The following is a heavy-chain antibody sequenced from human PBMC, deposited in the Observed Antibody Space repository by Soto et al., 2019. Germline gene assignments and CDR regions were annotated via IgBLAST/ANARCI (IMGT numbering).Heavy chain of an antibody. CDR3: AGFVVPASRNSDFDY. V-gene: IGHV4-39*01. CDR2: IYYSGST. J-gene: IGHJ4*02. Sequence: SETLSLTCTVSGISVSTSDYYWGWVRQPPGKGLDWIGNIYYSGSTFYNPSLRSRVTLSVDTSKNQFSLRLNSVTVADTAVYFCAGFVVPASRNSDFDYWGQGTLVTSPQ. CDR1: GISVSTSDYY. D-gene: IGHD2-15*01.